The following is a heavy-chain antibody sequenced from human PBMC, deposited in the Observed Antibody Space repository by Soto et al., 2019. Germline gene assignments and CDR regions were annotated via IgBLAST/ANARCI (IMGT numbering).Heavy chain of an antibody. D-gene: IGHD2-2*01. CDR3: ARDLGEYCSSTSCYGYSNYEGGYFDY. V-gene: IGHV6-1*01. Sequence: PSQTLSLTCAISGDSVSSNSAAWNWIRQSPSRGLEWLGRTYYRSKWYNDYAVSVKSRITINPDTSKNQFSLQLNSVTPEDTAVYYCARDLGEYCSSTSCYGYSNYEGGYFDYWGQGTLVTVSS. J-gene: IGHJ4*02. CDR1: GDSVSSNSAA. CDR2: TYYRSKWYN.